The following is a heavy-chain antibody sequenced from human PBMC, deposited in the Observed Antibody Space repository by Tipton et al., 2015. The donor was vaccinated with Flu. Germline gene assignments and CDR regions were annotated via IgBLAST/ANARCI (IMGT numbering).Heavy chain of an antibody. D-gene: IGHD6-19*01. Sequence: QLVQSGAEVKKPGASVKVSCKASGYTFTSYGISWVRQAPGQGLEWMGWISAYNGNTNYAQKLQGRVTMTTDTSTSTAYMELRSLRSDDTAVYYCARDRYQWLVPYGYYGMAVWGQGTTVTVSS. J-gene: IGHJ6*02. CDR2: ISAYNGNT. CDR1: GYTFTSYG. CDR3: ARDRYQWLVPYGYYGMAV. V-gene: IGHV1-18*01.